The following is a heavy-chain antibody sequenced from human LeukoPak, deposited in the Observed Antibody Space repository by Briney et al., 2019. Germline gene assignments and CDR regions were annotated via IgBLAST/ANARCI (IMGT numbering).Heavy chain of an antibody. CDR2: ISAYNGNT. D-gene: IGHD3-10*01. V-gene: IGHV1-18*01. J-gene: IGHJ4*02. CDR3: ARDRSTMVRGVIITKDY. Sequence: ASVKVSCKASGYTFTSYGISWVRQAPGQGLEWMGWISAYNGNTNYAQKLQGRVTMTTDTSTGTAYMELRSLRSDDTAVYYCARDRSTMVRGVIITKDYWGQGTLVTVSS. CDR1: GYTFTSYG.